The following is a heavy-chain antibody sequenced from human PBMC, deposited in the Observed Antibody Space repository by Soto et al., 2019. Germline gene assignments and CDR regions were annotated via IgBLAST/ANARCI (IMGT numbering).Heavy chain of an antibody. CDR1: GGTFSSYA. D-gene: IGHD2-15*01. Sequence: QVQLVQSGAEVKKPGSSVKVSCKASGGTFSSYAISWVRQAPGQGLEWMGGIIPIFGTANYAQKFQGRVTITANESTSTAYMELSSLRSEDTAVYYCATIVVVVAEDTSGGFYWGQGTLVTVSS. CDR2: IIPIFGTA. J-gene: IGHJ4*02. V-gene: IGHV1-69*01. CDR3: ATIVVVVAEDTSGGFY.